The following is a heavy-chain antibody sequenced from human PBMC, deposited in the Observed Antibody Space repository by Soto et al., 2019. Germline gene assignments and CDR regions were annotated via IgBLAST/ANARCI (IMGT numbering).Heavy chain of an antibody. V-gene: IGHV1-18*04. CDR1: GYTFTNYG. CDR3: ARDGIGGWFPKYY. Sequence: QVQLVQSGSEVKKPGASVKVSCRASGYTFTNYGITWVRQAPGQGLEWMGWISAYDGNTAYPQKFQGRVTMATYTSTSTAYMELRSLRSDDTTVYYCARDGIGGWFPKYYWGQGTLVTVSS. CDR2: ISAYDGNT. J-gene: IGHJ4*02. D-gene: IGHD2-15*01.